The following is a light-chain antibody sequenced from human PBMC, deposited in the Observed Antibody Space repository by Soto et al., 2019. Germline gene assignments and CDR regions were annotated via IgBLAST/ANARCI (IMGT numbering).Light chain of an antibody. CDR3: QQFNTSPWT. CDR2: KSS. J-gene: IGKJ1*01. CDR1: QSVRTY. Sequence: DIQMTQSPSSLSASVGDRVTITCRASQSVRTYLNWYQQKPGKAPNLLIYKSSILESGVPSRFSGSGSGTEFTLTISSLQPDDFATYYCQQFNTSPWTFGQGTKVDIK. V-gene: IGKV1-5*03.